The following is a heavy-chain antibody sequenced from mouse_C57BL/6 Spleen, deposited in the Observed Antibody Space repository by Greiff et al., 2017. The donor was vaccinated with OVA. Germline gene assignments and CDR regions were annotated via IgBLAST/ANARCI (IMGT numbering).Heavy chain of an antibody. J-gene: IGHJ3*01. Sequence: VQLQESGAELVRPGASVTLSCKASGYTFTDYEMHWVKQTPVHGLEWIGAIDPETGGTAYNQKFKGKAILTADKSSSTAYMELRSLTSEDSAVYYCTSEGGYFLWFAYWGQGTLVTVSA. D-gene: IGHD2-3*01. V-gene: IGHV1-15*01. CDR1: GYTFTDYE. CDR2: IDPETGGT. CDR3: TSEGGYFLWFAY.